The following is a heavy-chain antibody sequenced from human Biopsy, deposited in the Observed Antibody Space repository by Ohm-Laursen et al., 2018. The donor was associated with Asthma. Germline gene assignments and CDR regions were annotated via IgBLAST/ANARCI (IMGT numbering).Heavy chain of an antibody. CDR2: INHRGST. CDR3: ARSPYYYGLLGPTRGFGVYAV. V-gene: IGHV4-34*01. CDR1: GGSFSNYY. Sequence: SETLSLTCAVYGGSFSNYYWPWIRQPPGKGLEWIGEINHRGSTNNNPSLKSQVNLSVETSKNQFSVKLRSVTAADTAVYYCARSPYYYGLLGPTRGFGVYAVWGHGTLVTVSS. D-gene: IGHD3-10*01. J-gene: IGHJ3*01.